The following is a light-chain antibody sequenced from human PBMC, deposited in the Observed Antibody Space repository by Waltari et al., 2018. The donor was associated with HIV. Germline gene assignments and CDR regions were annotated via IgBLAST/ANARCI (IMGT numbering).Light chain of an antibody. J-gene: IGLJ2*01. CDR2: EDT. CDR3: QVWDGGSVHVI. V-gene: IGLV3-21*02. CDR1: NIRAKN. Sequence: SYVLTQPPSVSVAPGQTATITCGGNNIRAKNVHWYQPKPGQAPVLVVYEDTYRPSGIPERFSGSNSGNTATLTISRVEDGDEADYYCQVWDGGSVHVIFGGGTKLTVL.